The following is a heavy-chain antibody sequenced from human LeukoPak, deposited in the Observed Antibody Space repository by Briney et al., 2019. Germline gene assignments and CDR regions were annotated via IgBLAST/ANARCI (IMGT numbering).Heavy chain of an antibody. D-gene: IGHD5-24*01. Sequence: PGGSLRLPCAASGFSVSNNYMIWVRQAPGKGLEWVSLLYTGGETNYADSVKGRFTMSRDTSKNTVSLHMNSLRAEDTAVYYCARGFAPAYNFGVFDYWGQGTLVTVSS. CDR1: GFSVSNNY. J-gene: IGHJ4*02. CDR3: ARGFAPAYNFGVFDY. V-gene: IGHV3-53*01. CDR2: LYTGGET.